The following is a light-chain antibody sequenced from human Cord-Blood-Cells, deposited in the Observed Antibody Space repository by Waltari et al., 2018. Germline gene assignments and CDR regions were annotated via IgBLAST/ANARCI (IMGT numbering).Light chain of an antibody. J-gene: IGLJ3*02. V-gene: IGLV2-11*01. Sequence: QSALTQPRSVSGSPGQSVTISCTGTSSDVGGYNYVSWYPQHPGKAPKPMIYDVSKRPSGVPDRFSGSKSGNTASLTISGLQAEDEADYYCCSYAGSNTLVFGGGTKLTVL. CDR2: DVS. CDR1: SSDVGGYNY. CDR3: CSYAGSNTLV.